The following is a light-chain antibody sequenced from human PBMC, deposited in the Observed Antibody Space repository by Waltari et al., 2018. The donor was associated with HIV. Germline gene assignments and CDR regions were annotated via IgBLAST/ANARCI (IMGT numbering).Light chain of an antibody. V-gene: IGKV3-20*01. CDR2: DTS. CDR1: QSISSRS. J-gene: IGKJ1*01. Sequence: EIVLTQSPGTLSLSPGERATLSCRASQSISSRSLAWYQQKPGQAPRLLIYDTSSRATGIPDRFSGSGSGTDFTLTISRLEPEDFAVYNCQQYYNSPRTFGQGTKVEIK. CDR3: QQYYNSPRT.